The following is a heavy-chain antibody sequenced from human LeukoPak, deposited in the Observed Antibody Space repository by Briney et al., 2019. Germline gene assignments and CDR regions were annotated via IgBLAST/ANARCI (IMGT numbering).Heavy chain of an antibody. CDR2: ISYDGSNK. CDR3: ARVHNSGWYEFDY. D-gene: IGHD6-19*01. CDR1: GFTFSSYA. V-gene: IGHV3-30-3*01. J-gene: IGHJ4*02. Sequence: PGGSLRLSCAASGFTFSSYAMHWVRPAPGKGLEWVAVISYDGSNKYYADSVKGRFTISRDNSKNTLYLQMNSLRAEDTAVYYCARVHNSGWYEFDYWGQGTLVTVSS.